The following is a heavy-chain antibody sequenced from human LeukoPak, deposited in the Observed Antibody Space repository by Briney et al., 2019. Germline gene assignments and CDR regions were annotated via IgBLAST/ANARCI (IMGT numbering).Heavy chain of an antibody. J-gene: IGHJ3*02. CDR3: ARVPFDYYDSDDYYYHDAFDI. D-gene: IGHD3-22*01. Sequence: SETLSLTCAVYGGSLSDYYWSWIRQPPGKGLEWIGEINHSGSTNYNPFLKSRVTTSVDTSKNQFSLNLSSVTAADTAVYYCARVPFDYYDSDDYYYHDAFDIWGQGTMVTVSS. CDR1: GGSLSDYY. CDR2: INHSGST. V-gene: IGHV4-34*01.